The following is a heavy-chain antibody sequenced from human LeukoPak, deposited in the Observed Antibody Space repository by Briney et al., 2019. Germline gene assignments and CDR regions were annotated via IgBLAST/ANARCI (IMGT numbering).Heavy chain of an antibody. D-gene: IGHD5-12*01. Sequence: PGGSLRLSCAASGFNFSDYFMSWIRQSPGKGLQWLAYISKTGRGIEYAEPVRGRFTISRDNAKKSVFLQMDSLRPEDTAMYFCATVRYSTIWSFEFDNWGQGALVTVSS. V-gene: IGHV3-11*01. CDR2: ISKTGRGI. CDR1: GFNFSDYF. CDR3: ATVRYSTIWSFEFDN. J-gene: IGHJ4*02.